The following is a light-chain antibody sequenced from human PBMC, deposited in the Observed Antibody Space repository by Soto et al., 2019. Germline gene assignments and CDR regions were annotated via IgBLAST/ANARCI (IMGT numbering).Light chain of an antibody. CDR2: DND. CDR3: GTWDSSLSAV. Sequence: QSVLTQPPSVSAAPGQKVTISCSGSSSNIGNNYVSWYQQLPGTAPKLLIYDNDVRPSEIPDRFSGSKSGTSATLDITGLQTGDEADYYCGTWDSSLSAVFGGGTKVTVL. CDR1: SSNIGNNY. V-gene: IGLV1-51*01. J-gene: IGLJ2*01.